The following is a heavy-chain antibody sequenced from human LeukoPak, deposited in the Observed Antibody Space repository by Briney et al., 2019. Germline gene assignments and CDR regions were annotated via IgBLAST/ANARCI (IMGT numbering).Heavy chain of an antibody. J-gene: IGHJ3*02. V-gene: IGHV3-21*01. CDR2: ICSCSSYI. CDR1: GFTFSSYS. CDR3: ARDRAIILFGAFDI. D-gene: IGHD3-3*01. Sequence: GGSLRLSCAASGFTFSSYSMNWLGQAPWKGLEWVSSICSCSSYIYYAGSVKGRFTISRDNAKKSLYLQMNSLRAEDTAVYYCARDRAIILFGAFDIWGQGTMVTVSS.